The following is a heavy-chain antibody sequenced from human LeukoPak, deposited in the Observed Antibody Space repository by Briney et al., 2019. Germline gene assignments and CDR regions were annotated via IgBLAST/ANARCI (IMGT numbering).Heavy chain of an antibody. CDR3: ARDGSGSSGWYNFDY. Sequence: SATLSLTCTVSGGSISSYYWSWIRQPPGKGLEWIGYIYYSGSTNYNPSLKSRVTISVGTSKNQFSLKLSSVTAADTAVYYCARDGSGSSGWYNFDYWGQGTLVTVSS. CDR1: GGSISSYY. V-gene: IGHV4-59*01. J-gene: IGHJ4*02. CDR2: IYYSGST. D-gene: IGHD6-19*01.